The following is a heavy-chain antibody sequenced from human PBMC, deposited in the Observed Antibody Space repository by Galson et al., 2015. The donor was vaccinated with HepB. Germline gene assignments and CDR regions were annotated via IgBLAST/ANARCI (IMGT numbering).Heavy chain of an antibody. Sequence: SVKVSCKASGGTFSSYAISWVRQAPGQGLEWMGGIIPIFGTANYAQKFQGRVTITADESTSTAYMELSSLRSGDTAVYYCARDQGGVGIAARRPRPYYFDYSGQGTLVTVSS. D-gene: IGHD6-6*01. CDR1: GGTFSSYA. J-gene: IGHJ4*02. CDR2: IIPIFGTA. CDR3: ARDQGGVGIAARRPRPYYFDY. V-gene: IGHV1-69*13.